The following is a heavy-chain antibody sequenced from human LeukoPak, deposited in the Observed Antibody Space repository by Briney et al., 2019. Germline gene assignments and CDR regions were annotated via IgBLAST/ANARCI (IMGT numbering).Heavy chain of an antibody. CDR2: VYHSWT. J-gene: IGHJ5*01. Sequence: PSETLSLTCTVSGYSIGSGHYWAWIRQPPGKGLELGGCVYHSWTYYKSSLTSRVTISMDTSKNQFSLKLTSVTAADSAFYYCARSTGGGGHDSWGQGTLVTVSS. D-gene: IGHD4-23*01. CDR3: ARSTGGGGHDS. CDR1: GYSIGSGHY. V-gene: IGHV4-38-2*02.